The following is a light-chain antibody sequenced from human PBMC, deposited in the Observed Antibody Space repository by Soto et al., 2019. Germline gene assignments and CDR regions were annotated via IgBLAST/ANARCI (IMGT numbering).Light chain of an antibody. CDR2: KVS. Sequence: DIRMTQSPLSRPVTLGHRASISCRSIQSLVSSDGNTYLNWFQQRPGQSPRRLIYKVSNRDSGVPDRFSGSGSGTDFTLKISRVEAEDVGVYYCMQVTQGPLTFGGGTKVDIK. J-gene: IGKJ4*01. CDR3: MQVTQGPLT. CDR1: QSLVSSDGNTY. V-gene: IGKV2-30*01.